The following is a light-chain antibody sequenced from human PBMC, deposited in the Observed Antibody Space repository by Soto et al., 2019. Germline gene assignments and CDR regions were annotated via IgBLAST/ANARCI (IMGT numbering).Light chain of an antibody. CDR3: QQYNSYPTWT. V-gene: IGKV3-20*01. J-gene: IGKJ1*01. Sequence: EIVLTPSPATLALSPGGSATPPCRAIQSVSNNYLAWYQQKPGQAPRLLIYGASNRATGIPDRFSGSGSGTEFTLTISSLQPDDFATYYCQQYNSYPTWTFGQGTKVDIK. CDR2: GAS. CDR1: QSVSNNY.